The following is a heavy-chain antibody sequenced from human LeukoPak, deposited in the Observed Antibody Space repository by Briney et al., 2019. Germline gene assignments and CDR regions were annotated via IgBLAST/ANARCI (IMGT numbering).Heavy chain of an antibody. CDR1: GFTFSSHD. D-gene: IGHD3-10*01. Sequence: PGGSLRLSCAASGFTFSSHDMNWVRQAPGKGLEWVSYISNSGSTISYADSVKGRLTIFRDNAKNSLYLQMNSLRAEDTAVYYCAREGIADYWGQGTLVTVSS. CDR2: ISNSGSTI. V-gene: IGHV3-48*03. J-gene: IGHJ4*02. CDR3: AREGIADY.